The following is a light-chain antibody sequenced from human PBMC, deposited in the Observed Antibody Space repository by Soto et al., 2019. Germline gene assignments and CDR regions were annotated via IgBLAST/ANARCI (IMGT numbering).Light chain of an antibody. CDR1: QSVSSSY. CDR3: HQYCSSPIFT. Sequence: EIVLTQSPGTLSLSPGERATLSCRASQSVSSSYLAWYQQKPGQAPRLLIYGASSRATGIPDRFSGSGSGIVVALTISELEPEDFAVYYCHQYCSSPIFTFGPGTKVDIK. CDR2: GAS. V-gene: IGKV3-20*01. J-gene: IGKJ3*01.